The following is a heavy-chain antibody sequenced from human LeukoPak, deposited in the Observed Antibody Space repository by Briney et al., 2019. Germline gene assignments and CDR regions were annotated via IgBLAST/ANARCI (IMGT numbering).Heavy chain of an antibody. CDR2: MSYDGSNK. Sequence: GGSLRLSCAASGFTFSSYAMHWVRQAPGKGLEWVAVMSYDGSNKYYADSVKGRFTISRDNSKNTLYLQMNSLRAEDTAVYYCARDPAYDFWSGYYSLGMDVWGQGTTVTVSS. CDR1: GFTFSSYA. V-gene: IGHV3-30-3*01. J-gene: IGHJ6*02. CDR3: ARDPAYDFWSGYYSLGMDV. D-gene: IGHD3-3*01.